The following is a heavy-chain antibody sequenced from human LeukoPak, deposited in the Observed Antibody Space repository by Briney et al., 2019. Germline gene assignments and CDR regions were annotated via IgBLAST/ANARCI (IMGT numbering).Heavy chain of an antibody. Sequence: GGSLWLSRGVSGFTVSSSWRTWVRQAPGKGLEWVATIKEDGSEKYYVDSVKGRFTISRDNAKNSLYLQMNSLRVEDTAVYFCARDRISSWGKGTTVTVSS. CDR1: GFTVSSSW. CDR2: IKEDGSEK. D-gene: IGHD3-10*01. V-gene: IGHV3-7*01. CDR3: ARDRISS. J-gene: IGHJ6*04.